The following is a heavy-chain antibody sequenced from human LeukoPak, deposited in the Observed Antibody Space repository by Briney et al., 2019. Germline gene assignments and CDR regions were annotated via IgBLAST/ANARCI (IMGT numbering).Heavy chain of an antibody. CDR3: ARDVDTSMAYYFDG. CDR2: ISAYNGNT. Sequence: ASVQVSCKASGYTFTSYGISWVRQAPGQGLAWMGWISAYNGNTNYAQRVQGRVTMTTDTSTSTAYMELRSLRSDDTAVYSCARDVDTSMAYYFDGWGQGTLVTVSS. CDR1: GYTFTSYG. D-gene: IGHD5-18*01. V-gene: IGHV1-18*01. J-gene: IGHJ4*02.